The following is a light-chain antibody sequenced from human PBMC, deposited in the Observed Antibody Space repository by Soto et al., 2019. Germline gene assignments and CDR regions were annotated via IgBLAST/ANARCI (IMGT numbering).Light chain of an antibody. CDR1: SSDVGNYNL. J-gene: IGLJ1*01. CDR3: CSYAGNSAFV. V-gene: IGLV2-23*02. CDR2: EDS. Sequence: QSALTQPAAVSGSPGQSVTISCTGTSSDVGNYNLVSWYQQHPGKAPKLMIYEDSTRPSGVSIRFSGSKSDNTASLTISGLQAEDEAVYYCCSYAGNSAFVFGAGTKLTVL.